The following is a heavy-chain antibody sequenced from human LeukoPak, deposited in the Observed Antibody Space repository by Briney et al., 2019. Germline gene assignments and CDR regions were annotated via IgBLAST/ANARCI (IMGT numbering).Heavy chain of an antibody. V-gene: IGHV3-21*01. D-gene: IGHD6-6*01. CDR3: ARDTLRSSSSGDP. CDR2: ISSSSSYI. CDR1: GFTFSSYS. Sequence: GGPLRLSCAAPGFTFSSYSMNWVRQAPGKGLEWVSSISSSSSYIYYADSVKGRFTISRDNAKNSLYLQMNSLRAEDTAVYYCARDTLRSSSSGDPWGQGTLVTVSS. J-gene: IGHJ5*02.